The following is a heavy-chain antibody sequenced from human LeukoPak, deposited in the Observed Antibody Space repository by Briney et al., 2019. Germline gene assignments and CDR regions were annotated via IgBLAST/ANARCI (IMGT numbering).Heavy chain of an antibody. CDR2: ISGSGGST. V-gene: IGHV3-23*01. CDR1: GFTLSSYA. CDR3: ATRPIFGGSPG. D-gene: IGHD3-3*01. J-gene: IGHJ3*01. Sequence: PGGSLRLSCAASGFTLSSYAMSWVSQAPGKGLEWVSAISGSGGSTYYADSVKGRFTISRDNSKNTLYLQMNSLRAEDTAVYYCATRPIFGGSPGWGQGTMVTVSS.